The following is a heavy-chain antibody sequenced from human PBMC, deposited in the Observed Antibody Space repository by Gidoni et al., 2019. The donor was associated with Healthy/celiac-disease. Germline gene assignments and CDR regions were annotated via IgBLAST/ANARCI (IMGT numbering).Heavy chain of an antibody. CDR1: GGSISSSSYY. V-gene: IGHV4-39*01. CDR2: IYSSGST. J-gene: IGHJ5*02. D-gene: IGHD2-15*01. CDR3: ARPCSGGSCYAARGGWFDP. Sequence: QLQLQESGPGLVKPSETLSLTCTVSGGSISSSSYYWGWIRQPPGKGLEWIGSIYSSGSTYYNPSLKSRVTISVDTSKNQFSLKLSSVTAADTAVYYCARPCSGGSCYAARGGWFDPWGQGTLVTVSS.